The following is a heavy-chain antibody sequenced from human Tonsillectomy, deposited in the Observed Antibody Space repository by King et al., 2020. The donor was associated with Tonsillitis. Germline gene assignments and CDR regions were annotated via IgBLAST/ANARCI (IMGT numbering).Heavy chain of an antibody. CDR3: ARALWFGELGFAY. J-gene: IGHJ4*02. CDR2: INSDGSST. V-gene: IGHV3-74*01. Sequence: VQLVESGGGLVQPGGSLRLSCAVSGFSFSTYWMHWVRQAPGKGLVWVSRINSDGSSTSYADSVKGRFTISRDNAKNTLYLQMNSLRVEDTAVYYCARALWFGELGFAYWGQGTLVTVSS. CDR1: GFSFSTYW. D-gene: IGHD3-10*01.